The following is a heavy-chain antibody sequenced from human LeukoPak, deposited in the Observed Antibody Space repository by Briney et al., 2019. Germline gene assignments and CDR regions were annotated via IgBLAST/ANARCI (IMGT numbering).Heavy chain of an antibody. Sequence: SQTLSLTCTVSGGSISSGSYYWSWIRQPAGKGLEWIGRIYTSGSTNYNPSLKSRVTMSVDTSKNQFSLKLSSVTAADTAVYYCARIPYYDILTGFRPGAFDIWGQGTMVTVSS. CDR2: IYTSGST. D-gene: IGHD3-9*01. CDR1: GGSISSGSYY. CDR3: ARIPYYDILTGFRPGAFDI. J-gene: IGHJ3*02. V-gene: IGHV4-61*02.